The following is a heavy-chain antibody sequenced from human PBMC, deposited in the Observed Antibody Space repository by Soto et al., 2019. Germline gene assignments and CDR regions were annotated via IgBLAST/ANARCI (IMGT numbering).Heavy chain of an antibody. CDR1: GYTFTSYG. Sequence: ASVKVSCKASGYTFTSYGISWVRQAPGQGLEWMGWISAYNGNTKYAQKLQGRVTITTDTSTSTAYMELRSLRSDDTAVYYCAGEPRGDLELNWCDPWGQGTLVTVSS. CDR3: AGEPRGDLELNWCDP. V-gene: IGHV1-18*01. CDR2: ISAYNGNT. D-gene: IGHD7-27*01. J-gene: IGHJ5*02.